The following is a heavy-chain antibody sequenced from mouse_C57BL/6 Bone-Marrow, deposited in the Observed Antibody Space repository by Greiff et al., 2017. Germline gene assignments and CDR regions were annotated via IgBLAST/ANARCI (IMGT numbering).Heavy chain of an antibody. J-gene: IGHJ2*01. CDR2: IDPENGDT. Sequence: EVQLQQSGAELVRPGASVKLSCTASGFNIKDDYMHWVKQRPEQGLEWIGRIDPENGDTEYASKFQGKATITADTSSNTAYLQLSSLTSEDTAVYYCTKGLTTFDYWGQGTTLTVSS. CDR1: GFNIKDDY. D-gene: IGHD1-1*01. V-gene: IGHV14-4*01. CDR3: TKGLTTFDY.